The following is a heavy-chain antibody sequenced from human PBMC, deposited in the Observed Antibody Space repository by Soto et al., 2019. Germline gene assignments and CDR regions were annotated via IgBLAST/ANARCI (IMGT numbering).Heavy chain of an antibody. CDR2: ISKDGMNK. CDR1: GFSFSSYA. V-gene: IGHV3-30*04. D-gene: IGHD6-19*01. CDR3: ARDMYSSDYFVKWFEP. Sequence: QVRLVESGGGVVQPGRSLRLSCTASGFSFSSYAMYWFRQPPGKGLEWVAVISKDGMNKNYADSVKGRVTVSRDNANYSLELQLKSLRSEDTAMYYCARDMYSSDYFVKWFEPWGQGTLVTVSS. J-gene: IGHJ5*02.